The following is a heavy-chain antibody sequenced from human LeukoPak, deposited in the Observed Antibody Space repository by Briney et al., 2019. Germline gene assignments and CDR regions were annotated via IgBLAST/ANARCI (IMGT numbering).Heavy chain of an antibody. V-gene: IGHV5-51*01. Sequence: GESLKISCKGSGYSFTNYWIGWVRQMPGRGLEWMGIIYPGDSDTRYSPSFQGQVTISADKSISTAYLQWSSLKASDTAMYYCARYWGSSWSSFDYWGQGTLVTVSS. CDR2: IYPGDSDT. CDR1: GYSFTNYW. J-gene: IGHJ4*02. CDR3: ARYWGSSWSSFDY. D-gene: IGHD6-13*01.